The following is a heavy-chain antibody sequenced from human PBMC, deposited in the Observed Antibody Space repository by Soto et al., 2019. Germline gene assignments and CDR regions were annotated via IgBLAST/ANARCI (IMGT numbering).Heavy chain of an antibody. Sequence: PSETLSLTCTVSGGSISSYYWSWIRQPAGKGLEWIGRVYTSGITNYNPSLRSRVTMSVDTSKNQFSLELSSVTAADTAVYYCARLHSGSDSYYHDMDVWGQGTTVTVSS. CDR1: GGSISSYY. J-gene: IGHJ6*02. D-gene: IGHD1-26*01. V-gene: IGHV4-4*07. CDR3: ARLHSGSDSYYHDMDV. CDR2: VYTSGIT.